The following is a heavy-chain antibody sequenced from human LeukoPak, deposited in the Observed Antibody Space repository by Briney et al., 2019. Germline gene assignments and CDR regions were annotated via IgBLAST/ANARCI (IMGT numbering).Heavy chain of an antibody. CDR2: IYSGGST. V-gene: IGHV3-53*01. J-gene: IGHJ4*02. CDR1: GFTVSSNY. Sequence: PGGSLRLSCAASGFTVSSNYTSWVRQAPGKGLEWVSVIYSGGSTYYADSVKGRFTISRDNSKNTLYRQMNSLRAEDTAVYYCAKEGYYYDSSGYLYYFDYWGQGTLVTVSS. CDR3: AKEGYYYDSSGYLYYFDY. D-gene: IGHD3-22*01.